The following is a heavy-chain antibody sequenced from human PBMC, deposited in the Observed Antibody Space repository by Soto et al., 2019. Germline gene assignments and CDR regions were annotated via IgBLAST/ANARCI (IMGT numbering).Heavy chain of an antibody. CDR1: GYSFTSYW. J-gene: IGHJ3*02. Sequence: PGESLKISCKGSGYSFTSYWIGWVRQMPGKGLEWMGIIYPGDSDTRYSPSFQGQVTISADKSISTAYLQWSSLKASDTAMYYCARQKNDYVNAFDIWGQGTMVTVSS. V-gene: IGHV5-51*01. CDR2: IYPGDSDT. D-gene: IGHD4-17*01. CDR3: ARQKNDYVNAFDI.